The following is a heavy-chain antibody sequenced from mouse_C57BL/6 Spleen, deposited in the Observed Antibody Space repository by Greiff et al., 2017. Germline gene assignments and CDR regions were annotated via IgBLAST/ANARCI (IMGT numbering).Heavy chain of an antibody. CDR1: GFSFNTYA. V-gene: IGHV10-1*01. D-gene: IGHD1-1*01. J-gene: IGHJ1*03. CDR3: VRQGGSSSSLRYFDV. CDR2: IRSKSNNYAT. Sequence: EVKLVESGGGLVQPKGSLKLSCAASGFSFNTYAMNWVRQAPGKGLEWVARIRSKSNNYATYYADSVKDRFTISRDDSESMLYLQLNNLKTEDTAMYYCVRQGGSSSSLRYFDVWGTGTTVTVSS.